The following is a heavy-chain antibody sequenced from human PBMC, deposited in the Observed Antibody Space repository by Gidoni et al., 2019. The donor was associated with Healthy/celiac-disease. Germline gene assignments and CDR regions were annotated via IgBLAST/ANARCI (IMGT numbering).Heavy chain of an antibody. D-gene: IGHD2-2*01. J-gene: IGHJ4*02. CDR3: ARALRPGNVEYYFDY. CDR2: INPSGGST. V-gene: IGHV1-46*02. CDR1: GYTVNRYY. Sequence: QVQLVQSGAEVKKPGASGKGSCKASGYTVNRYYKHWVRQAPGQGLEWMGLINPSGGSTSYAHKFQGRVTMTWDTSTSTVYLELSSLRSADTAVYYCARALRPGNVEYYFDYWGQGTLVTVSS.